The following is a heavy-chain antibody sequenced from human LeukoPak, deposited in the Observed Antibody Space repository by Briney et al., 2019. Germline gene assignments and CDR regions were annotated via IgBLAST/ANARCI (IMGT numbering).Heavy chain of an antibody. CDR1: GFTVSSNY. CDR2: IYGGGST. CDR3: ARARLYYYDSSGYQYYFDY. D-gene: IGHD3-22*01. Sequence: GGSLRLSCAASGFTVSSNYMSWVRQAPGKGLEWVSVIYGGGSTYYADSVKGRFTISRDNSKNTLYLQMNSLRAEDTAVYYCARARLYYYDSSGYQYYFDYWGQGTLVTVSS. V-gene: IGHV3-53*01. J-gene: IGHJ4*02.